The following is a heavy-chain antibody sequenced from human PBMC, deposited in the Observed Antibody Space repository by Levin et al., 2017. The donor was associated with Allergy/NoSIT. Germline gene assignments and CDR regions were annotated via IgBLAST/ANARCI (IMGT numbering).Heavy chain of an antibody. Sequence: PGGSLRLSCAASGFNFGDFAMAWVRQAPGKGLEWVSVITGTGGNSYYGDSVKGLFTVSRDTFKDTLYLELNSLRAEDTAIYYCAKKQGGTTGFSFDVWGQGTMVTVSS. CDR1: GFNFGDFA. J-gene: IGHJ3*01. CDR2: ITGTGGNS. V-gene: IGHV3-23*01. D-gene: IGHD1-14*01. CDR3: AKKQGGTTGFSFDV.